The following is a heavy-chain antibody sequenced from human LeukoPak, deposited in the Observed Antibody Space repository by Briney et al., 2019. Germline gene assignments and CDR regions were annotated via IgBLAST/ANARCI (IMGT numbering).Heavy chain of an antibody. CDR3: ARDGDWSVDY. J-gene: IGHJ4*02. Sequence: SQTLSLTCAISGDSLSSNSAAWHWLRQSPSRGLEWLGRTYYRSNWYNDYAVSVKSRITINPDTSMNQFSLQLNSVTPEDTAVYYCARDGDWSVDYWGQGTLVTVSS. CDR2: TYYRSNWYN. V-gene: IGHV6-1*01. CDR1: GDSLSSNSAA. D-gene: IGHD2-21*02.